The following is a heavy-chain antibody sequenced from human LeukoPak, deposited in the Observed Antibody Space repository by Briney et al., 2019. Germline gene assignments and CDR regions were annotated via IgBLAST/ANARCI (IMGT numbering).Heavy chain of an antibody. CDR3: ARVGAAAGTFDY. D-gene: IGHD6-13*01. Sequence: SVKVSCKASGGTFSSYAITWVRQAPGQGLEWMGRIIPILGIANYAQKFQGRVTITADKSTSTAYMELSSLRSEDTAVYYCARVGAAAGTFDYWGQGTLVTVSS. CDR2: IIPILGIA. J-gene: IGHJ4*02. CDR1: GGTFSSYA. V-gene: IGHV1-69*04.